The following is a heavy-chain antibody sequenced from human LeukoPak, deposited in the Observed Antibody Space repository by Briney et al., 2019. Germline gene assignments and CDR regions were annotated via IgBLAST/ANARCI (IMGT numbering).Heavy chain of an antibody. J-gene: IGHJ4*02. V-gene: IGHV1-8*03. Sequence: GASVKVSCKASGYTFTNYHINWGRQASGQGLEWMTWINPDTGDKGYARKFRDRVTITTDTSISTAYMELSSLSSEDTAVYFCARTTSMTASGYDYWGQGTLVTVSS. CDR2: INPDTGDK. D-gene: IGHD2-21*02. CDR1: GYTFTNYH. CDR3: ARTTSMTASGYDY.